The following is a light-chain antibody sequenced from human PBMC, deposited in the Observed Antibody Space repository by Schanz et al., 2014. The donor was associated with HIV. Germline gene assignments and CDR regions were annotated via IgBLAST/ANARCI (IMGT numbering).Light chain of an antibody. CDR1: STDVGSYNL. CDR2: EVS. V-gene: IGLV2-23*02. J-gene: IGLJ2*01. CDR3: SSYGGNNNLV. Sequence: QSALTQPPSASGSPGQSVTISCTGTSTDVGSYNLVSWYQQHPGKAPKLMIYEVSKWPSGVSNRFSGSKSGNTASLTISGLQAEDEADYYCSSYGGNNNLVFGGGTKVTVL.